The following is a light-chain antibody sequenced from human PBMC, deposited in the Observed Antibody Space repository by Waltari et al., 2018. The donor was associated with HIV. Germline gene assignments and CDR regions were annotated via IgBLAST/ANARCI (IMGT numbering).Light chain of an antibody. CDR1: SSDVGGYNY. V-gene: IGLV2-14*01. Sequence: QSALTQPASVSGSPGQSITISCTGTSSDVGGYNYVSWYQQHPGKAPKLLIYEVTNRPSGISNRFSGSKSGNAVSLTISGLQAEDEAHYYCSSYATTNTLVFGGGTKLTVL. CDR2: EVT. CDR3: SSYATTNTLV. J-gene: IGLJ3*02.